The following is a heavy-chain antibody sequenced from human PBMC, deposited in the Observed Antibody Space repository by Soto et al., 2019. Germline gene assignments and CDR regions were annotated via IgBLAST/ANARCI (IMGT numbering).Heavy chain of an antibody. J-gene: IGHJ5*02. CDR1: GYTFTSYG. Sequence: ASVKVSCKASGYTFTSYGISWARQAPGQGLEWMGWISAYNGNTNYAQKLQGRVTMTTDTSTSTAYMELRSLRSDDTAVYYCARGYYDSSGYYPNWFDPWGQGTLVTVSS. CDR2: ISAYNGNT. CDR3: ARGYYDSSGYYPNWFDP. V-gene: IGHV1-18*01. D-gene: IGHD3-22*01.